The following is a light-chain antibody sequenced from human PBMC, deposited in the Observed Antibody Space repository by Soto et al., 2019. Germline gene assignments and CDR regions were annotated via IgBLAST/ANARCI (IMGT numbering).Light chain of an antibody. V-gene: IGKV1-5*03. CDR2: KAS. CDR1: QSISSW. Sequence: DIQMTQSPSTLSASVGDRVTITCRASQSISSWLAWYLQKPGKAPKLLIYKASTLQDGLPSRFSGSGSGTEFTLTISSLQPDDFATYYCQQYSSYSPYTFGQGTKLEIK. CDR3: QQYSSYSPYT. J-gene: IGKJ2*01.